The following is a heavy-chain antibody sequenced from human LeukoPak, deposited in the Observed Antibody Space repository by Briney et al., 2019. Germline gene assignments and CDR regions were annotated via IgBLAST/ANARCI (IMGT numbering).Heavy chain of an antibody. D-gene: IGHD2-15*01. CDR3: AKRDCSGGSCYSPLDY. Sequence: GGSLRLSCAASGFTFNNYAMNWVRQAPGKGLEWVSSISGGGETTYYADSVKGRFTISRDNSKNTVYLQMNSLRAEDTAVYYCAKRDCSGGSCYSPLDYWGQGTLVTVSS. J-gene: IGHJ4*02. V-gene: IGHV3-23*01. CDR1: GFTFNNYA. CDR2: ISGGGETT.